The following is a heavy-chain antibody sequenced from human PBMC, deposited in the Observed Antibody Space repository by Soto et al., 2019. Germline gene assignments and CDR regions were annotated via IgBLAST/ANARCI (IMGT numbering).Heavy chain of an antibody. CDR3: AREVVVVVAATRAPYYYYYGMDV. V-gene: IGHV1-18*01. CDR2: ISAYNGNT. Sequence: QVQLVQSGAEVKKPGASVKVSCKASGYTFTSYGISWVRQAPGQGLEWMGWISAYNGNTNYAQKLQGRVTMTTDTSTSTAYMELRSLRSDDTAVYYCAREVVVVVAATRAPYYYYYGMDVWGQGTTVTVSS. D-gene: IGHD2-15*01. CDR1: GYTFTSYG. J-gene: IGHJ6*02.